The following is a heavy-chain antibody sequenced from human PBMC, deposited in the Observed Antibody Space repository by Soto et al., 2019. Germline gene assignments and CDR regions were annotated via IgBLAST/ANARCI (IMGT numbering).Heavy chain of an antibody. CDR2: INPGGVST. CDR1: GYTFTTYY. J-gene: IGHJ2*01. Sequence: QVQLVQSGAEVKKPGASVEVSCKASGYTFTTYYIHWVRHAPGQGLEWMGVINPGGVSTKYPQKFQDRVTMTSDTSTSTVYMDLSSLRSEDTAVYFCARGGNGDNVGYWYFDLWGRGTLVTVSP. CDR3: ARGGNGDNVGYWYFDL. V-gene: IGHV1-46*01. D-gene: IGHD4-17*01.